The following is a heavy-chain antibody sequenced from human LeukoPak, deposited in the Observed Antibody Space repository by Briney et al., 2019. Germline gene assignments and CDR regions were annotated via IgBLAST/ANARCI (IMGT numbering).Heavy chain of an antibody. J-gene: IGHJ6*02. V-gene: IGHV1-2*02. Sequence: ASVKVSCKASGYTFTDYYMHWVRQAPGQGLEWMGWINPKSGGTEYAQRFQGRVTMTRDTSISTAYMELSRLRSDDTAVYYCARDHCSANSCYEDYYNGLDVWGQGTTVTVSS. D-gene: IGHD2-2*01. CDR2: INPKSGGT. CDR1: GYTFTDYY. CDR3: ARDHCSANSCYEDYYNGLDV.